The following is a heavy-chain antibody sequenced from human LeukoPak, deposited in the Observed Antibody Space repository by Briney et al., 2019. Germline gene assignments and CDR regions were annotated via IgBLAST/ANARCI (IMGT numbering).Heavy chain of an antibody. CDR3: ARDPRY. CDR2: ISAYNGNT. Sequence: GQGLEWMGWISAYNGNTNYAQKLQGRVTMTTDTSTSTAYMELRSLRSDDTAVYYCARDPRYWGQGTLVTVSS. J-gene: IGHJ4*02. V-gene: IGHV1-18*01.